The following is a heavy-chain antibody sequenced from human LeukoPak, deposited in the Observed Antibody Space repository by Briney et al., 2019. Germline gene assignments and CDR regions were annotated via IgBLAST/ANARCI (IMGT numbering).Heavy chain of an antibody. V-gene: IGHV3-48*02. D-gene: IGHD3-10*01. J-gene: IGHJ6*02. CDR2: IGSSSRSI. CDR1: GFTFSRSN. CDR3: ARDPVRGMDV. Sequence: GGSLRLSCAASGFTFSRSNMNWVRQAPGKGLEWVSYIGSSSRSIYYADSVKGRFTISRDDAKNSLYLQMNSLRDEDTAVYYCARDPVRGMDVWGQGTTVTVSS.